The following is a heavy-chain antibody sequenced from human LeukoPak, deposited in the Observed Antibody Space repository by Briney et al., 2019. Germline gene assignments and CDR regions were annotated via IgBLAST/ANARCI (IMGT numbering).Heavy chain of an antibody. Sequence: ASVKASCKASGYTFTGYYMHWVRQAPGQGLEWMGWINPNSGGTNYAQKFQGRVTMTRDTSISTAYMELSRLRSDDTAVYYCARGEIVVVPAANTGYDAFDIWGQGTMVTVSS. J-gene: IGHJ3*02. D-gene: IGHD2-2*01. V-gene: IGHV1-2*02. CDR2: INPNSGGT. CDR1: GYTFTGYY. CDR3: ARGEIVVVPAANTGYDAFDI.